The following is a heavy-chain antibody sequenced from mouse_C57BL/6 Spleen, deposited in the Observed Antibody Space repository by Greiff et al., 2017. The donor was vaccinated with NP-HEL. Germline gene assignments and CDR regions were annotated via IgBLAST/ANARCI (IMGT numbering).Heavy chain of an antibody. CDR2: ISYDGSN. CDR1: GYSITSGYY. V-gene: IGHV3-6*01. CDR3: AREGDKRDYYAMDY. Sequence: EVQRVESGPGLVKPSQSLSLTCSVTGYSITSGYYWNWIRQFPGNQLEWVGYISYDGSNNYNPSLKNRISITRDTSKNQFFLKLNSVTTEDTATYYCAREGDKRDYYAMDYWGQGTSVTVSS. J-gene: IGHJ4*01.